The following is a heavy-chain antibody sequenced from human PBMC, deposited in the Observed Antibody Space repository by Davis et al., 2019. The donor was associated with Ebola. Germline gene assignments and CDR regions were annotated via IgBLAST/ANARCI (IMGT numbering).Heavy chain of an antibody. D-gene: IGHD4-23*01. CDR1: GSKFPTYW. Sequence: PGGSLRLSCQGYGSKFPTYWIGWVRQMPGRGLEYMGIIYPGDSETRYSPSFEGQVTISADKSTSTAYLQWSSLKASDSAIYYCVRRVETPGWFDPWGQGTLVTVSS. CDR3: VRRVETPGWFDP. V-gene: IGHV5-51*01. J-gene: IGHJ5*02. CDR2: IYPGDSET.